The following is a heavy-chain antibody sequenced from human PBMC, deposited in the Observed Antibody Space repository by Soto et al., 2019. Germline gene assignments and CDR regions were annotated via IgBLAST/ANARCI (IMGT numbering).Heavy chain of an antibody. D-gene: IGHD6-19*01. Sequence: GGSLRLSCAASSFTPSNAWMNRVRQAPGKGLEWVGRIKSNFDGGTTEYAASVKGRFTISRDDSKNTLDLQMNSLKTEDTAVYYCTTDEGNSTGHSNVDYWAQGTLVNVSS. J-gene: IGHJ4*02. V-gene: IGHV3-15*07. CDR1: SFTPSNAW. CDR3: TTDEGNSTGHSNVDY. CDR2: IKSNFDGGTT.